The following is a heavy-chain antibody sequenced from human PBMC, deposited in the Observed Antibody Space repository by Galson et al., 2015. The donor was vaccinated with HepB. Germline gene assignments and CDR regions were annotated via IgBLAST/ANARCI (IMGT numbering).Heavy chain of an antibody. CDR1: GYTFTSYA. V-gene: IGHV1-3*01. J-gene: IGHJ4*02. CDR3: ARGPHVLRFLEWDSKGGYFDY. Sequence: SVKVSCKASGYTFTSYAMHWVRQAPGQRLEWMGWINAGNGNTKYSQKFQGRVTITRDTSASTAYMELSSLRSEDTAVYYCARGPHVLRFLEWDSKGGYFDYWGQGTLVTVSS. CDR2: INAGNGNT. D-gene: IGHD3-3*01.